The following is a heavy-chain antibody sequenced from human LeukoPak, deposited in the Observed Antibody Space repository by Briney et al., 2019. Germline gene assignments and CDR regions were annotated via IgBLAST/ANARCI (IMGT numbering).Heavy chain of an antibody. V-gene: IGHV3-7*01. CDR1: AFTFSSYW. D-gene: IGHD3-10*01. J-gene: IGHJ3*02. CDR2: IRDDGSEK. CDR3: ARIKEYGFDI. Sequence: GGSLRLSCAGSAFTFSSYWMSWVRQAPGKGPEWVANIRDDGSEKYYLDSVKGRFTISRDNAKNSLYLQMNSLRAEDTAVYSCARIKEYGFDIWGQGTMVTVSS.